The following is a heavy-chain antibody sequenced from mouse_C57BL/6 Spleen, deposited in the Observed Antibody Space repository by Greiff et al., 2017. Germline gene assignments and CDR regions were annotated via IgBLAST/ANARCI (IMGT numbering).Heavy chain of an antibody. CDR3: ARGDYDAWFAY. D-gene: IGHD2-4*01. CDR2: INPSNGGT. Sequence: VKLMESGTELVKPGASVKLSCKASGYTFTSYWMHWVKQRPGQGLEWIGNINPSNGGTNYNEKFKSKATLTVDKSSSTAYMQLSSLTSEDSAVYYCARGDYDAWFAYWGQVTLVTVSA. CDR1: GYTFTSYW. J-gene: IGHJ3*01. V-gene: IGHV1-53*01.